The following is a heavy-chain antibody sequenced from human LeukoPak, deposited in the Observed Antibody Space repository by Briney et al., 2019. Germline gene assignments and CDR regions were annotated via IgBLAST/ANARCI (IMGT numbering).Heavy chain of an antibody. CDR3: ARDRPDGDGIDY. D-gene: IGHD4-17*01. CDR1: GGSISSSNW. J-gene: IGHJ4*02. Sequence: SETLSLTCAVSGGSISSSNWWSWVRQPPGKGLEWIGEIYHSGSTNYNPSLKSRVTISVDMSKNQFSLKLSSVTAADTAVYYCARDRPDGDGIDYWGQGTLVTVSS. V-gene: IGHV4-4*02. CDR2: IYHSGST.